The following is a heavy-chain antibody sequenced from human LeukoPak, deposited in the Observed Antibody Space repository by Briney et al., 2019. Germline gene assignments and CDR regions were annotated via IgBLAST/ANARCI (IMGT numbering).Heavy chain of an antibody. CDR2: ISAYNGNT. CDR3: AREVPDSGWAAYHYYKMDV. D-gene: IGHD6-19*01. Sequence: GASVKVSCKASGYTFTNYAISWVRQAPGQGLEWVGWISAYNGNTGYAQNFQGRVTMTRNTSISTAYMELSSLRSEDTAVYYCAREVPDSGWAAYHYYKMDVWGKGTTVTISS. J-gene: IGHJ6*03. CDR1: GYTFTNYA. V-gene: IGHV1-8*02.